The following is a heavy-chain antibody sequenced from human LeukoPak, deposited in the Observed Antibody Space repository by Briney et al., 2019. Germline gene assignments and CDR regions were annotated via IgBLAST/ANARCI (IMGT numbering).Heavy chain of an antibody. J-gene: IGHJ3*02. CDR1: GFTFGDYA. Sequence: PGGSLRLSCTASGFTFGDYAMSWFRQAPGKGLEWVAVISYDGSNKYYADSVKGRFTISRDNAKNSLYLQMNSLRDEDTAVYYCARDGPSYDILTGYYYPRAFDIWGQGTMVTVSS. D-gene: IGHD3-9*01. CDR3: ARDGPSYDILTGYYYPRAFDI. CDR2: ISYDGSNK. V-gene: IGHV3-30*04.